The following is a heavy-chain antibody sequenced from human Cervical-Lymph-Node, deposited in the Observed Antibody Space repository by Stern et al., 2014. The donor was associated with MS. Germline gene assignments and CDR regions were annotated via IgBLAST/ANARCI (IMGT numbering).Heavy chain of an antibody. J-gene: IGHJ4*02. CDR2: ISYDGTKN. Sequence: QVQLVESGGGVVQPGGSLRLSCAASGFTFSSFGMHWVRQAPGKGLEWVSLISYDGTKNSYGDAVKGRFTISRDNSKNTLYLQMNSLRAEDTAVYYCAKEDLLWSVYYNIAFDDWGQGTLVTVSS. D-gene: IGHD3-3*01. CDR3: AKEDLLWSVYYNIAFDD. V-gene: IGHV3-30*18. CDR1: GFTFSSFG.